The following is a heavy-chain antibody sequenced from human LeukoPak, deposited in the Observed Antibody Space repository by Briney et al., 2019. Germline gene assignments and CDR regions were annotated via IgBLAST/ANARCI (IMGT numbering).Heavy chain of an antibody. J-gene: IGHJ4*02. D-gene: IGHD6-19*01. Sequence: GGSLRLSCAASGFTFSNYWMSWVRQAPGKGLEWVANIKPDGSEKYYMDSVKGRFTISRDNAKNSLYMQMNSLRAEDTAVYYCARDQWWQFIAVAITSYFDSWGQGTLVTVSS. V-gene: IGHV3-7*01. CDR2: IKPDGSEK. CDR3: ARDQWWQFIAVAITSYFDS. CDR1: GFTFSNYW.